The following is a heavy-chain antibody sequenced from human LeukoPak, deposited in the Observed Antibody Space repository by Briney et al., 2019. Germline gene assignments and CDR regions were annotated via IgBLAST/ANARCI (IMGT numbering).Heavy chain of an antibody. J-gene: IGHJ4*02. Sequence: SETLSLTCTVSGGSISSYYWSWIRQPPGKGLEGIGYIYYSGSTNYNPSLTSRVTISVDTSKNQFSLKLSSVTAADTAVYYCARSGYSSPLPDYWGQGTLVTVSS. CDR1: GGSISSYY. CDR2: IYYSGST. V-gene: IGHV4-59*08. CDR3: ARSGYSSPLPDY. D-gene: IGHD6-13*01.